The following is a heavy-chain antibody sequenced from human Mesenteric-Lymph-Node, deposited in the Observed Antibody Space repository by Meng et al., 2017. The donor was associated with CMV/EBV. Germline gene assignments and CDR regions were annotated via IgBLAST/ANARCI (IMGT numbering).Heavy chain of an antibody. CDR1: GFTFDDYG. CDR2: INWNGGST. CDR3: ARDAVVATITTFYYYYGMDV. Sequence: GGSLRLSCAASGFTFDDYGMSWVCQAPGKGLEWVSGINWNGGSTGYADSVKGRFTISRDNSKNTLYLQMNSLRAEDTAVYYCARDAVVATITTFYYYYGMDVWGQGTTVTVSS. J-gene: IGHJ6*02. V-gene: IGHV3-20*04. D-gene: IGHD5-12*01.